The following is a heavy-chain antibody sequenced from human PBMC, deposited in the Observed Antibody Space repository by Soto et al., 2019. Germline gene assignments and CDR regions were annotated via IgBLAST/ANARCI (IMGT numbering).Heavy chain of an antibody. D-gene: IGHD4-17*01. Sequence: EVQLVESGGGLVQPGGSLRLSCAASGFTFSSYSMTWVRQAPGKGLEWVSYISSSGSTIYYADSVKGRFTISRDNAQNSLFLQMISLRAEDTAVYYCARDERAYGADARDIWGQGTMVTVSS. CDR3: ARDERAYGADARDI. V-gene: IGHV3-48*01. J-gene: IGHJ3*02. CDR2: ISSSGSTI. CDR1: GFTFSSYS.